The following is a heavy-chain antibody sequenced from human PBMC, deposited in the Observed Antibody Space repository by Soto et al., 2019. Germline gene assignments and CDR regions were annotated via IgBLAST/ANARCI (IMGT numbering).Heavy chain of an antibody. CDR1: GYTFTSYC. D-gene: IGHD6-19*01. CDR3: ARDFTRTYSSGWYYYYYGMDV. CDR2: INPSGGST. Sequence: GASVKVSCKASGYTFTSYCMHWVRQAPGQGLEWMGIINPSGGSTSYAQKFQGRVTMTRDTSTSTVYMELSSLRSEDTAVYYCARDFTRTYSSGWYYYYYGMDVWGQGTTVTVSS. V-gene: IGHV1-46*01. J-gene: IGHJ6*02.